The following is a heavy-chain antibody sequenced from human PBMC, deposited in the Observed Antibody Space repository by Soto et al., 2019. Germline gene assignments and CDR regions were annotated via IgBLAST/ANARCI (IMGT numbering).Heavy chain of an antibody. V-gene: IGHV1-69*02. CDR2: IIPILGIA. Sequence: QVQLVQSGAEVKKPGSSVKVSCKASGGTFSSYTISWVRQAPGQGLEWMGRIIPILGIANYAQKFQGRVTITADKSTSTAYMELSSLRSEDTAVYYCASREYSSSSDWFYPWGQGTLVTVSS. CDR1: GGTFSSYT. J-gene: IGHJ5*02. D-gene: IGHD6-6*01. CDR3: ASREYSSSSDWFYP.